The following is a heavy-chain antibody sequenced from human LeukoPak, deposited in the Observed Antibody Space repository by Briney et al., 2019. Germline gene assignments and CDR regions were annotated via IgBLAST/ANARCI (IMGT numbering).Heavy chain of an antibody. Sequence: GGSLRLSCVASGFTFTNAWMSWVRQAPGKGLEWVGHIKSNPDGGTTDYTAPLKGRFIISRDDSKHTLYLQMNSLKTDDTAMYFCAKYDTSVNFDYWGQGTLVTVSS. D-gene: IGHD3-22*01. V-gene: IGHV3-15*01. J-gene: IGHJ4*02. CDR3: AKYDTSVNFDY. CDR1: GFTFTNAW. CDR2: IKSNPDGGTT.